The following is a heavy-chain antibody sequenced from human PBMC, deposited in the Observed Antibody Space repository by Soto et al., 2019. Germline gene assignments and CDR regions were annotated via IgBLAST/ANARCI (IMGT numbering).Heavy chain of an antibody. CDR2: ISYSGST. V-gene: IGHV4-59*01. CDR3: ARDWDSSGLFDP. D-gene: IGHD3-10*01. Sequence: PSETLSLTCTVSGGSISGYYWSWIRQPPGKGLEWIGSISYSGSTKYNPSLESRVMISLDTSKNQFSLRLTSVTAADTALYYCARDWDSSGLFDPWGQGALVTVSS. J-gene: IGHJ5*02. CDR1: GGSISGYY.